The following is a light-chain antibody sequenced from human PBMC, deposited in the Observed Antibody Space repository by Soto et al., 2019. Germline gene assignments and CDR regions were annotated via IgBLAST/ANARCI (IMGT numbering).Light chain of an antibody. V-gene: IGKV3-11*01. CDR3: QHRTDWPPICT. CDR2: DAS. Sequence: EIVLTQSPLTLALSPGQRATLSCSASPRVATFLTWYKQRPGQAPRVLIYDASHRATGIPARFSGSGSGTDFCLTNSTLQPEDIAVYHCQHRTDWPPICTFGPGTKVDIK. J-gene: IGKJ2*02. CDR1: PRVATF.